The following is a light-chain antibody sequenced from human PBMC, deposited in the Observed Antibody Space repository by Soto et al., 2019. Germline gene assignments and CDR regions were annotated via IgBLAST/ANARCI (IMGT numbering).Light chain of an antibody. CDR3: SSYAGSSNA. J-gene: IGLJ1*01. CDR1: SSDVGGYNY. Sequence: QSALTQPPSASGTPGQSVAISCTGTSSDVGGYNYVSWYQQHPGKAPKLMIYEVNKRPSGVPDRFSGSKSGNTASLPVSGLQAEDEADYYCSSYAGSSNAFGTGTKVTVL. V-gene: IGLV2-8*01. CDR2: EVN.